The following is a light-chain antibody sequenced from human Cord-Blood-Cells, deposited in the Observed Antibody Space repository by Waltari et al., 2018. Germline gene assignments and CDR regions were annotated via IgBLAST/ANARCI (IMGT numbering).Light chain of an antibody. CDR1: QSVLYSSNNKNY. CDR2: WAS. CDR3: QQYYSTLT. Sequence: DIVMTQSPDSLAVSLGERATINCASSQSVLYSSNNKNYFAWYQQKPGHPPKLLIYWASTRESGVPDRFSGSEAGTDFTLTISNLQAEDVAVYDCQQYYSTLTFGGGTKVEMK. V-gene: IGKV4-1*01. J-gene: IGKJ4*01.